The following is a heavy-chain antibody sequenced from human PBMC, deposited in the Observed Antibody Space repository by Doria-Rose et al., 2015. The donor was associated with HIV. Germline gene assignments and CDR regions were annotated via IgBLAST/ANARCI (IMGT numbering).Heavy chain of an antibody. CDR1: GVSLSSPGMG. CDR3: ARIKSSRWYHKYYFDF. Sequence: QVTLKESGPVLVKPTETLTLTCTVSGVSLSSPGMGVSWIRQPPGKALEWLANMFSDDEGAYRTSLMSRLTISRGTSKSQVVLTMTDMDPVDTATYYCARIKSSRWYHKYYFDFWGQGTLVIVSA. D-gene: IGHD6-13*01. V-gene: IGHV2-26*01. J-gene: IGHJ4*02. CDR2: MFSDDEG.